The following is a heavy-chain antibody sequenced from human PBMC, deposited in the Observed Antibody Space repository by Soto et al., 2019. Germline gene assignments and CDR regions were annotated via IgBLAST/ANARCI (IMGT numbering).Heavy chain of an antibody. Sequence: GGSLRLSCAASGFTFSSYAMSWVRQAPGKGLEWVSAISGSGGSTYYADSVKGRFTISRDNSKNTLYLQMNSLRAEDTAVYYCASGSNDYIWGSYRYTGYIPFDYWGQGTLVTVSS. CDR1: GFTFSSYA. D-gene: IGHD3-16*02. J-gene: IGHJ4*02. V-gene: IGHV3-23*01. CDR2: ISGSGGST. CDR3: ASGSNDYIWGSYRYTGYIPFDY.